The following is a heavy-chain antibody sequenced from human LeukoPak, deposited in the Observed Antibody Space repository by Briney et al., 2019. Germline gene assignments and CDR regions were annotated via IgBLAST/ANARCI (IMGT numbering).Heavy chain of an antibody. Sequence: ASVEVSCKASGYSLNDYYMHRVRQAPGQGLGWMGGINPNSGCTKYAQKFQSRVTMPRDKFRRTAYLALGRLRYGDPRVFYCGRGLRYYYDSSGYTNWFDPWGQGTLVTVSS. CDR1: GYSLNDYY. J-gene: IGHJ5*02. D-gene: IGHD3-22*01. V-gene: IGHV1-2*02. CDR3: GRGLRYYYDSSGYTNWFDP. CDR2: INPNSGCT.